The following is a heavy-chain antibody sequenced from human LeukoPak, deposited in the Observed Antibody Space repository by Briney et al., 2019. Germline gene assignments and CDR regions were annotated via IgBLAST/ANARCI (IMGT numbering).Heavy chain of an antibody. CDR3: ARGPKQLWLRYYYFDY. V-gene: IGHV1-18*01. D-gene: IGHD5-18*01. Sequence: ASVKVSCKASGYTFTSYGISWVRQAPGQGLEWMGWISAYNGNTNYAQKLQGRVTMTTDTSTSTAYMELRSLRSDDTAVYYCARGPKQLWLRYYYFDYWGQGTLVTVSS. CDR1: GYTFTSYG. J-gene: IGHJ4*02. CDR2: ISAYNGNT.